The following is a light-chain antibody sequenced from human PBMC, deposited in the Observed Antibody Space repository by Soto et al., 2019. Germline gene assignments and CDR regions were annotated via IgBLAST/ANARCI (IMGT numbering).Light chain of an antibody. V-gene: IGLV2-8*01. CDR2: DVK. CDR1: ASDIGGYTF. J-gene: IGLJ1*01. CDR3: SAHGGTNPYV. Sequence: QSALTQPPSASGSPGQSVAISCTGTASDIGGYTFVSWYQQHPGKAPKLFIYDVKKRPSGVPYRFSGSKSGNTASLTVSGLQAEDEADYYCSAHGGTNPYVFGTGTKLTVL.